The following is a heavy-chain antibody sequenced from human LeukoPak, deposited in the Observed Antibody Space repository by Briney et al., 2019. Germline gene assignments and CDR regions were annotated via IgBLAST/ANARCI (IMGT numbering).Heavy chain of an antibody. V-gene: IGHV7-4-1*02. J-gene: IGHJ3*01. D-gene: IGHD3-22*01. CDR2: INTNTGNP. CDR1: GYTFTNYA. CDR3: ARLYWYYYDNGPGGSDAFDF. Sequence: ASVKVSCKTSGYTFTNYAMNWVRQAPGQGLEWMGWINTNTGNPTYAQDFTGRFVFSLDTSVSTAYLQISSLKAEDTAVYYCARLYWYYYDNGPGGSDAFDFWGQGTMVTVSS.